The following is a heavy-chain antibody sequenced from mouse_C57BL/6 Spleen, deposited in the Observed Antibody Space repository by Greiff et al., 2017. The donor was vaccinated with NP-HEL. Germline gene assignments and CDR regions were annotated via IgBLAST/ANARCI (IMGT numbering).Heavy chain of an antibody. D-gene: IGHD1-1*01. J-gene: IGHJ1*03. Sequence: QVQLQQPGAELVKPGASVKLSCKASGYTFTSYWMHWVKQSPGQGLEWIGMIHPNSGSTNFNEKFKSKATLTVDKSSSTAYMQLSSLTSEDSAVYYCARGGFYYYGSSYVWYFDVWGTGTTVTVSS. CDR2: IHPNSGST. V-gene: IGHV1-64*01. CDR1: GYTFTSYW. CDR3: ARGGFYYYGSSYVWYFDV.